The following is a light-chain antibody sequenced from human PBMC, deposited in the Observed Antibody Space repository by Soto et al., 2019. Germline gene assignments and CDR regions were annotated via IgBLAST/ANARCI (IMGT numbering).Light chain of an antibody. V-gene: IGLV4-60*03. J-gene: IGLJ3*02. CDR2: LEGSGSY. CDR1: SGHSSYI. CDR3: ETWDSKGV. Sequence: QLVLTQSSSASASLGSSVKLTCTLSSGHSSYIIAWHQQQPGKAPRYLMKLEGSGSYNKGSGVPDRFSGSSSGADRYLTISNLQSEDEADYYCETWDSKGVFGRGTKLTVL.